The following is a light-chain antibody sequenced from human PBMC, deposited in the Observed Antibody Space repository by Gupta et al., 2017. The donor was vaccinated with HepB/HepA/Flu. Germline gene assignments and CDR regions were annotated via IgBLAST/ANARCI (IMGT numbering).Light chain of an antibody. J-gene: IGKJ4*01. CDR1: QNVVTNL. Sequence: EIVLTQSPGTLSLSPGERATLSCKASQNVVTNLLAWYQQRPGQAPRRLIYGASNRATGIPDRFTGSGSGTDFTLTITRLEPEDSAVYYCQQYGTAPVFGGGTKVEIK. V-gene: IGKV3-20*01. CDR2: GAS. CDR3: QQYGTAPV.